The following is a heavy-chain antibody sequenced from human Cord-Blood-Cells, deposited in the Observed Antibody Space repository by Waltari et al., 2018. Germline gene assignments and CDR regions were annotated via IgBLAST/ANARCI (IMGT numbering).Heavy chain of an antibody. V-gene: IGHV4-4*07. Sequence: QVQLQESGPGLVKPSETLSLTCTVSGGSISSYYWSWIRQPAGKGLEWIGRIYTSGSTNSSPSLKSRVTMSVDTSKNQFSLKLSSVTAADTAVYYCARVLGTMVRGVPHWYFDLWGRGTLVTVSS. CDR1: GGSISSYY. CDR2: IYTSGST. CDR3: ARVLGTMVRGVPHWYFDL. D-gene: IGHD3-10*01. J-gene: IGHJ2*01.